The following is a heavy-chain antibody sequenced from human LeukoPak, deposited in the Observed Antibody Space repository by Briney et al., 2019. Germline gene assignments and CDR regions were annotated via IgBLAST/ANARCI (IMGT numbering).Heavy chain of an antibody. D-gene: IGHD4-17*01. CDR1: GLTFSSYA. J-gene: IGHJ6*03. CDR3: AKDYGDHTGYFYYYYMDV. CDR2: ISGSGGST. V-gene: IGHV3-23*01. Sequence: GGSLRLSCAASGLTFSSYAMNWVRQAPGKGLEWVSAISGSGGSTYYADSVKARFTISRDNSKNTLYLQMNNLRAEDTAIYYCAKDYGDHTGYFYYYYMDVWGKGTTVTASS.